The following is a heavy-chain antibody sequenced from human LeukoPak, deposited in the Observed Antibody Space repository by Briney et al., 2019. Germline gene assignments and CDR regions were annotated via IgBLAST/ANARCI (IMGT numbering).Heavy chain of an antibody. V-gene: IGHV3-48*03. CDR3: SIYGSGSYGLK. D-gene: IGHD3-10*01. CDR1: GFTFSSYE. CDR2: ISSSGSTI. Sequence: PGGSLRLSCAASGFTFSSYEMNWVRQAPGKGVEWVSYISSSGSTIYYADSVKCRFTISRDNANNSLYLQMNSLRAEYTAVYYCSIYGSGSYGLKWGQGTLVTVSS. J-gene: IGHJ4*02.